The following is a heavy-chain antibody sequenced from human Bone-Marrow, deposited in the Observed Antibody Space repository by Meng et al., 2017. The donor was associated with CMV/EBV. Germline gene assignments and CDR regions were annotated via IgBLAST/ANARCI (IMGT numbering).Heavy chain of an antibody. CDR3: AKVGPYYDFWSGYYFRDYYYGMDV. D-gene: IGHD3-3*01. J-gene: IGHJ6*02. CDR1: GFTFSSYG. Sequence: GESLKIYCAASGFTFSSYGMHWVRQAPGKGLEWVAFIRYDGSNKYYADSVKGRFTISRDNSKNTLYLQMNSLRAEDTAVYYCAKVGPYYDFWSGYYFRDYYYGMDVWGQGTTVTFSS. CDR2: IRYDGSNK. V-gene: IGHV3-30*02.